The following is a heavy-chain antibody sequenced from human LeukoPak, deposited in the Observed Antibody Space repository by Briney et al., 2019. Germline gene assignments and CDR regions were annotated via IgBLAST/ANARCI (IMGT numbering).Heavy chain of an antibody. CDR3: ARDAGNSGYGCDL. Sequence: GGSLRLSCAASGFIFSQYSMNWVRQAPGKGMEWVSHIRSSSETLYADSVKGRFTISRDNARNSLYLQMNNLRGEDTAIYYCARDAGNSGYGCDLWGQGTLVTVSS. D-gene: IGHD5-12*01. J-gene: IGHJ5*02. CDR2: IRSSSETL. V-gene: IGHV3-48*01. CDR1: GFIFSQYS.